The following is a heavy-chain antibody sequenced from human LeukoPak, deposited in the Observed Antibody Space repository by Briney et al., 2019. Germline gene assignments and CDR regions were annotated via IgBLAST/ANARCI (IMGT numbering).Heavy chain of an antibody. D-gene: IGHD5-18*01. CDR3: AKVAFVDTAMAPDY. J-gene: IGHJ4*02. CDR2: ISSSGSGGNT. CDR1: GFTFSSYA. V-gene: IGHV3-23*01. Sequence: GGSLRLSCAASGFTFSSYAMSWARQAPGKGLEWVSGISSSGSGGNTYYADFVKGRFTISRDNSKNTLYLQMNSLRAEDTAVYYCAKVAFVDTAMAPDYWGQGTLVTVSS.